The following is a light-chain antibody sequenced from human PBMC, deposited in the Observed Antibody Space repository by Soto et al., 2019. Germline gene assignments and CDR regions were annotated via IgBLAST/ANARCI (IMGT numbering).Light chain of an antibody. CDR3: QQSYSTPFT. J-gene: IGKJ3*01. Sequence: DIQMTQSPSSLSASVVDRVTITCRASQSISSYLNWYQQKPGKAPKLLIYAASSLQSGVPSRFSGSGSGTDFTLTISSLQPEDFATYYCQQSYSTPFTFGPGTKVDFK. V-gene: IGKV1-39*01. CDR1: QSISSY. CDR2: AAS.